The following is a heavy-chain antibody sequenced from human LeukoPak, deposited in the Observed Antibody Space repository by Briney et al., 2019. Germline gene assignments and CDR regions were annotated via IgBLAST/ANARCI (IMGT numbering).Heavy chain of an antibody. D-gene: IGHD7-27*01. J-gene: IGHJ3*02. CDR1: GFTFSSYG. CDR3: AKVGKHDAFDI. CDR2: ISYDGSNK. Sequence: PGGSLRLSCAASGFTFSSYGMHWVRQAPGKGLEWVAVISYDGSNKYYADSVKGRFTISRDNSKNTLYLQMNSLRAEDTAVCYCAKVGKHDAFDIWGQGTMVTVSS. V-gene: IGHV3-30*18.